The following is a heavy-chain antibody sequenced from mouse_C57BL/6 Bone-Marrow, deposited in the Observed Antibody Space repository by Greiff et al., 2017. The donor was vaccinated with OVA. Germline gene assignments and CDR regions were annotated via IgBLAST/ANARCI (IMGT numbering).Heavy chain of an antibody. CDR3: ARSGTFYYSNYRAWFAY. D-gene: IGHD2-5*01. Sequence: EVQLQQSGPVLVKPGASVKMSCKASGYTFTDYYMNWVKQSHGKSLEWIGVINPYNGGTSYNQKFKGKATLTVDKSSSPAYMELNSLTSEDSAVYYCARSGTFYYSNYRAWFAYWGQGTLVTVSA. CDR1: GYTFTDYY. CDR2: INPYNGGT. V-gene: IGHV1-19*01. J-gene: IGHJ3*01.